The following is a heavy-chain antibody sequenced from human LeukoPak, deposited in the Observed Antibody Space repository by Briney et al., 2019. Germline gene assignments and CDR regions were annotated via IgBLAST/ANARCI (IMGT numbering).Heavy chain of an antibody. Sequence: ASVKVSCKAPGYTFTSYGISWVRQAPGQGLEWMGWISAYNGNTNYAQKLQGRVTMTTDTSTSTAYMELRSLRSDDTAVYYCARGPSIAARVYMDVWGKGTTVTVSS. CDR3: ARGPSIAARVYMDV. CDR1: GYTFTSYG. D-gene: IGHD6-6*01. CDR2: ISAYNGNT. V-gene: IGHV1-18*01. J-gene: IGHJ6*03.